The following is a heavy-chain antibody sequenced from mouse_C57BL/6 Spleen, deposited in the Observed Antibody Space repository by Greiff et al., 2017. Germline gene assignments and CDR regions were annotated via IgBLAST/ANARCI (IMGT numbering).Heavy chain of an antibody. CDR2: ISDGGSYT. V-gene: IGHV5-4*01. CDR1: GFTFSSYA. D-gene: IGHD2-3*01. Sequence: EVMLVESGGGLVKPGGSLKLSCAASGFTFSSYAMSWVRQTPEKRLEWVATISDGGSYTYYPDNVKGRFTISRDNAKNNLYLQMSHLKSEDTAMYYCARDDIDGHFDYWGQGTTLTVSS. J-gene: IGHJ2*01. CDR3: ARDDIDGHFDY.